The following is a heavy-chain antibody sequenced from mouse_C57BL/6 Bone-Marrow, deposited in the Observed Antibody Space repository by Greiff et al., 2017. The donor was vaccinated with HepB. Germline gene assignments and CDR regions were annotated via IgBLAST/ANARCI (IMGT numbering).Heavy chain of an antibody. CDR3: ARDYGSYGFSY. D-gene: IGHD1-1*01. J-gene: IGHJ3*01. V-gene: IGHV1-7*01. CDR1: GYTFTTYW. Sequence: QVQLQQSGAELAKPGASVRLSCKASGYTFTTYWMHWVKQRPGQGLVWIGYINPGSGYTKYNQKFKDKATLTADKSSSTAYMQLSSLTSEDSAVYFCARDYGSYGFSYWGQGTPVTVSA. CDR2: INPGSGYT.